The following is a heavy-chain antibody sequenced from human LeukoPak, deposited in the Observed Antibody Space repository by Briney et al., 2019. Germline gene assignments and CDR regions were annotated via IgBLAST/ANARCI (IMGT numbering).Heavy chain of an antibody. V-gene: IGHV3-23*01. CDR3: ATYRQVLLPFES. D-gene: IGHD2-8*02. CDR1: GFTFSTFA. Sequence: GGSLRLCCAASGFTFSTFAMIWVRQPPGKGLEWVSSIFPSGGEIHYVDSVRGRFTISRDNSKSTLSLQMNSLRAEDTAIYYCATYRQVLLPFESWGQGTLVTVSS. J-gene: IGHJ4*02. CDR2: IFPSGGEI.